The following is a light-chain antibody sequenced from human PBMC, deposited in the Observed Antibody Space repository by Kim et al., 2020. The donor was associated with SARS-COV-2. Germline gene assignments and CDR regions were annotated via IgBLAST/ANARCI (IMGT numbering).Light chain of an antibody. Sequence: QLVLTQSPSASASLGASVTLTCTLSSGHISYAIAWHQQQPEKGPRYLMKLNSDGSHSKGDVIPDRFSGSSSGAERYLTIASLQSEDEADYYCQTWGTGMVFGGGTQLTVL. CDR2: LNSDGSH. CDR3: QTWGTGMV. CDR1: SGHISYA. J-gene: IGLJ2*01. V-gene: IGLV4-69*01.